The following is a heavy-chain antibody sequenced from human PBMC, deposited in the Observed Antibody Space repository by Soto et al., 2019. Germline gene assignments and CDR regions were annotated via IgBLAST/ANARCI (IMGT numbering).Heavy chain of an antibody. V-gene: IGHV1-69*02. CDR3: ATSLHSSGWPQTFFDY. CDR1: GGTFSSYT. D-gene: IGHD6-19*01. Sequence: GASVKVSCKASGGTFSSYTISWVRQAPGQGLEWMGRIIPILGIANYAQKFQGRVTITADKSTSTAYMELSSLRSEDTAVYYCATSLHSSGWPQTFFDYWGQGTLVTVSS. J-gene: IGHJ4*02. CDR2: IIPILGIA.